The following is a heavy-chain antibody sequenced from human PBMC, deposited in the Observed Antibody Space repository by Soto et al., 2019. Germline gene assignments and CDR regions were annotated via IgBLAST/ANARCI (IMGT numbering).Heavy chain of an antibody. V-gene: IGHV1-8*01. D-gene: IGHD2-8*01. CDR2: MNPNTDNT. J-gene: IGHJ6*02. CDR1: GYTFSSYD. CDR3: ARGKQNALDV. Sequence: ASVKVSCKASGYTFSSYDINWVRQATGQGLEWMGWMNPNTDNTGYAQNFQGGLTVTWNTSISTAYMELNSLRAEDTAVYYCARGKQNALDVWGQGTTVTVSS.